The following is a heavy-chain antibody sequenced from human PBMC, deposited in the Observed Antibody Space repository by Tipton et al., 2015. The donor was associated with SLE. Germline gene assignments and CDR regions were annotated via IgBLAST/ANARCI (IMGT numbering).Heavy chain of an antibody. V-gene: IGHV3-53*01. Sequence: SLRLSCAASGFTVSSNYMSWVRQAPGKGLEWVSVIYGGGSTDYADSVKGRFTISRDNSKNTLYLQMNSLTAEDTAVYYCAKKFYYGSEFYYDLFDHWGQGTLVTVSS. CDR1: GFTVSSNY. J-gene: IGHJ4*02. CDR2: IYGGGST. D-gene: IGHD3-10*01. CDR3: AKKFYYGSEFYYDLFDH.